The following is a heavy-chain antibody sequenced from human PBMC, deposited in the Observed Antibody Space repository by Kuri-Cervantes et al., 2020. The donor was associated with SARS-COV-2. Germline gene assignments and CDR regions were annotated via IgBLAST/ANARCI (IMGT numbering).Heavy chain of an antibody. D-gene: IGHD3-3*01. J-gene: IGHJ6*03. CDR3: ARDRKYYDFWSGPNYYMDV. CDR1: GFTFSSYW. V-gene: IGHV3-7*01. Sequence: GESLKISCAASGFTFSSYWMSWVRQAPGKGLEWVANIKQDGSEKYYVDSVEGRFTISRDNAKNSLYLQMNSLRAEDTAVYYCARDRKYYDFWSGPNYYMDVWGKGTTVTVSS. CDR2: IKQDGSEK.